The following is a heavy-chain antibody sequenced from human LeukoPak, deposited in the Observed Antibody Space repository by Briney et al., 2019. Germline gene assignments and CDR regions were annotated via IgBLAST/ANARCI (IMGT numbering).Heavy chain of an antibody. V-gene: IGHV3-21*01. CDR3: TSGLIAIESDNNLYQYMDV. CDR1: GFTFSVYS. Sequence: GGSLRLSCSGSGFTFSVYSMNWVRQAPGKGLELVSSITSKSNYIYYADSVKGRFTISRDNAMNSVFLQLNSLRAEDSAVYYCTSGLIAIESDNNLYQYMDVWGKGTTVTVSS. CDR2: ITSKSNYI. J-gene: IGHJ6*03. D-gene: IGHD2-21*01.